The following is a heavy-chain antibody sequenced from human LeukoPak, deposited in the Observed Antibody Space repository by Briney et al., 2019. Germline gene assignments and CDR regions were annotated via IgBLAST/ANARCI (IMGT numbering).Heavy chain of an antibody. Sequence: GGSLRLSCAASGFTFSSYSMNWVRQAPGKGLEWVSYISSSSSTIYYADSVKGRFTISRDNAKNSLYLQMNSLRAEDTAVYYCARDKIVAVAGTVDYWGQGTLVTVSS. CDR3: ARDKIVAVAGTVDY. V-gene: IGHV3-48*04. D-gene: IGHD6-19*01. CDR2: ISSSSSTI. CDR1: GFTFSSYS. J-gene: IGHJ4*02.